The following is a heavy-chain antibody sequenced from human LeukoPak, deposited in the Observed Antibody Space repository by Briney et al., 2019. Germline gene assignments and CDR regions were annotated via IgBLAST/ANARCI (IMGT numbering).Heavy chain of an antibody. CDR1: GYTFTYYN. CDR3: TVWFGELTH. J-gene: IGHJ4*02. V-gene: IGHV1-2*02. CDR2: ISPNSGGT. D-gene: IGHD3-10*01. Sequence: GASVKVSCKASGYTFTYYNIHWVGQAPGQGLEWMGWISPNSGGTNYAQTFQRRVTMTRHTSITTAYMELSRLRSDDTAMYYCTVWFGELTHWGQGTLVTVSS.